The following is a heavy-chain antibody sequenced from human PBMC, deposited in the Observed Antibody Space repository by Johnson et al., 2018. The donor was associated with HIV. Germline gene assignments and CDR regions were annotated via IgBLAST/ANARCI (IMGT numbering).Heavy chain of an antibody. D-gene: IGHD1-1*01. V-gene: IGHV3-30*03. J-gene: IGHJ3*02. CDR2: ISYDGSNK. Sequence: QMLLVESGGGVVQPGRSLRLSCAASRFTFSSYGMHWVRQAPGKGLEWVAVISYDGSNKYYADSVKGRFTISRENAKNSLYLQMNSLRAGDTAVYYCARANDLSAFDIWGQGTMVTVSS. CDR3: ARANDLSAFDI. CDR1: RFTFSSYG.